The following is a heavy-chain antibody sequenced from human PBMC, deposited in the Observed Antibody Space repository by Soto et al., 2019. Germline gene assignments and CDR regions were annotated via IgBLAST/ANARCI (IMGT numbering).Heavy chain of an antibody. D-gene: IGHD6-19*01. V-gene: IGHV1-2*02. Sequence: QVQLVQSGAEVKKPGASVKVSCKASGYTFTAYHVHWVRQAPGQGLEWMAWINPYNGATNYAQRFQDRVTLTSDTSISTAYMEISKLASDDAAVYYCATTSGHYSSAWQRLDVWGRGTTVTVSS. J-gene: IGHJ6*02. CDR1: GYTFTAYH. CDR3: ATTSGHYSSAWQRLDV. CDR2: INPYNGAT.